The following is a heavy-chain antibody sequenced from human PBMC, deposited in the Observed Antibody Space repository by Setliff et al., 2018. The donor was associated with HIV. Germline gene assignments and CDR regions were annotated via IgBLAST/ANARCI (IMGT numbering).Heavy chain of an antibody. CDR3: AKNVEWILSYFDS. CDR1: GFNFNTYS. CDR2: ISSSGTYI. Sequence: PGGSLRLSCAASGFNFNTYSMSWVRQAPGKGLEWVSSISSSGTYIYYADSMKGRFTISRDKAGNSLYLQLNNVRAEDTGVYYCAKNVEWILSYFDSWGQGTLVTVSS. J-gene: IGHJ4*02. V-gene: IGHV3-21*04. D-gene: IGHD3-3*01.